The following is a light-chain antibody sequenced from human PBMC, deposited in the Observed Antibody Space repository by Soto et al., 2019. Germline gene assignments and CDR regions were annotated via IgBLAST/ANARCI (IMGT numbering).Light chain of an antibody. CDR1: NGNFGSSF. V-gene: IGLV6-57*02. J-gene: IGLJ2*01. CDR2: EDN. CDR3: QSYDSTYVI. Sequence: NFMLTQPHSVSESPGKTVTISCTGRNGNFGSSFVQWLQQRPGSAPTTIIFEDNQRPSGVPDRFSGSVDRSSNSASLTISGLKTEDEADYFCQSYDSTYVIFGGGTKVTVL.